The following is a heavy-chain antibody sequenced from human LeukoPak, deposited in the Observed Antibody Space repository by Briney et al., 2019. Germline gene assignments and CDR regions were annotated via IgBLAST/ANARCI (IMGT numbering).Heavy chain of an antibody. D-gene: IGHD6-13*01. CDR3: ARDGAAAHGTPYYFDY. CDR1: GFTFSSYA. Sequence: GGSLRLSCAASGFTFSSYAMHWVRQAPGKGLEWVAVISYDGSNKYYADSVKGRFTISRDNSKNTLYLQMNSLRAEDTAVYYCARDGAAAHGTPYYFDYWGQGTLVTVSS. J-gene: IGHJ4*02. V-gene: IGHV3-30*14. CDR2: ISYDGSNK.